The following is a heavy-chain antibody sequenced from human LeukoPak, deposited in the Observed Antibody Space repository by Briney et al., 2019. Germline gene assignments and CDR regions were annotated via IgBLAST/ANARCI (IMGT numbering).Heavy chain of an antibody. CDR1: GDSIISSY. CDR3: ARVRLGRGLDY. D-gene: IGHD6-19*01. Sequence: SETLSLTCTVSGDSIISSYWGWIRHPAGKGLKCIGRIHTSGRTYSSPSLKRRVTMSVDKSTNQFSLKLSSVTAADTAMYYCARVRLGRGLDYWGQGTLVPVSS. CDR2: IHTSGRT. J-gene: IGHJ4*02. V-gene: IGHV4-4*07.